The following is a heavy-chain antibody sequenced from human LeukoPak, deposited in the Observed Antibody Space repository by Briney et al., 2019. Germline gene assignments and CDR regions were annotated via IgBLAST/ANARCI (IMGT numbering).Heavy chain of an antibody. CDR2: ISTSSSTI. Sequence: PGGSLRLSCAASGFTFSSYNMNWVRQAPGMGLEWVSHISTSSSTIYYADSVKGRFTISRDNAKNSLYLQMNSLRAEDTAVYYCARTIAEAARFDYWGQGTLVTVSS. CDR3: ARTIAEAARFDY. D-gene: IGHD6-13*01. J-gene: IGHJ4*02. CDR1: GFTFSSYN. V-gene: IGHV3-48*01.